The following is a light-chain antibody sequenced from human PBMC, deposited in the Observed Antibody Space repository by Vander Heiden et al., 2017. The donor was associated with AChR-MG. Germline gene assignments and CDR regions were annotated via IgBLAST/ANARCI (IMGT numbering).Light chain of an antibody. CDR3: HQCYNAPPWT. V-gene: IGKV4-1*01. J-gene: IGKJ1*01. CDR2: WAS. Sequence: DIVLPQSPVSLAVSLGERAPINCRSRQSFPYNPLNKSYLAWFQQRPGQPPKLLLYWASTRESGVPGRFSGSRSGRDFTLTISSMQAEDVAVYVCHQCYNAPPWTFGQGTKVEI. CDR1: QSFPYNPLNKSY.